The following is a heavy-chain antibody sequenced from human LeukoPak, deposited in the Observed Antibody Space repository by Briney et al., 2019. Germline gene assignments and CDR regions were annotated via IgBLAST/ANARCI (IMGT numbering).Heavy chain of an antibody. CDR1: GGSISCSGYY. CDR3: ARHPGYSYGYSGDY. Sequence: NPSETLSLTCTVSGGSISCSGYYWGWIRQSPGRGLECIGTIYYTGNTYYNPSLKSRVIITVDMFKNQFSLKLSSVTVADTAVYYCARHPGYSYGYSGDYWGQGTRVTVSS. V-gene: IGHV4-39*01. D-gene: IGHD5-18*01. CDR2: IYYTGNT. J-gene: IGHJ4*02.